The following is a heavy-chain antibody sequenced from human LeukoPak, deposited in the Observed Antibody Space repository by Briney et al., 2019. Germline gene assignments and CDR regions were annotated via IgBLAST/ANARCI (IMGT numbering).Heavy chain of an antibody. Sequence: ASVKVSCKASGYTFTGYYMHWVRQAPGQGLEWMGWISAYNGNTNYAQKLQGRVTMTTDTSTSTAYMELRSLRSDDTAVYYCARSLHCSGGSCYSHYYYMDVWGKGTTVTISS. CDR2: ISAYNGNT. CDR3: ARSLHCSGGSCYSHYYYMDV. J-gene: IGHJ6*03. D-gene: IGHD2-15*01. V-gene: IGHV1-18*04. CDR1: GYTFTGYY.